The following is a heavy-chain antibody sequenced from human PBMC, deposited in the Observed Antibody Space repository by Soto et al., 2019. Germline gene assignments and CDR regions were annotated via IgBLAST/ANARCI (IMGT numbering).Heavy chain of an antibody. D-gene: IGHD3-10*01. CDR1: GGTFSSYT. J-gene: IGHJ4*02. V-gene: IGHV1-69*02. CDR2: IIPILGIA. Sequence: QVQLVQSGAEGKKPGSSVKVSCKASGGTFSSYTISWVRQAPGQGLEWMGRIIPILGIANYAQKFQGRVTITADKSTSTAYMELSSLRSEDTAVYYCASDGGTMVRGYGYWGQGTLVTVSS. CDR3: ASDGGTMVRGYGY.